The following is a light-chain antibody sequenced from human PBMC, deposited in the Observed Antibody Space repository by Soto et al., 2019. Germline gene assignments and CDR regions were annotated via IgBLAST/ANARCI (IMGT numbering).Light chain of an antibody. CDR2: DVS. CDR3: QQYNNWPFS. CDR1: QSVSNN. Sequence: EIVMTQPPATLSVSPGERVTLSCRASQSVSNNFAWYQQKSGQSPRLLIYDVSTRATGVPARFSGTGSETDFTLTISGLQSEDSAVYFCQQYNNWPFSFGQGTRLEIK. J-gene: IGKJ5*01. V-gene: IGKV3-15*01.